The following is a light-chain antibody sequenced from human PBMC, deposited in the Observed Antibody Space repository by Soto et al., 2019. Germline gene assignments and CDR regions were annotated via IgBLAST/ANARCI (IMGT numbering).Light chain of an antibody. CDR1: QSVSSY. V-gene: IGKV3-11*01. CDR3: QQRTDWVT. J-gene: IGKJ4*01. Sequence: EIVLTQSPATLSLSPGERATLSCTASQSVSSYLAWYQQKPGQAPRLLIYEASNRATGIPARFSGSGSGTDFTLTISSLEPEDFAVYYCQQRTDWVTFGGGTKVEIK. CDR2: EAS.